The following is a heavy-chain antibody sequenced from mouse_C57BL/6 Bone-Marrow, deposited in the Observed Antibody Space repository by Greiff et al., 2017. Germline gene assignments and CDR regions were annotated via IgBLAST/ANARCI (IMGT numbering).Heavy chain of an antibody. CDR1: GYTFTSYW. V-gene: IGHV1-5*01. CDR2: IDPGNSDT. J-gene: IGHJ3*01. CDR3: TRYDGYYPPWFAY. Sequence: VQLKQSGTVLARPGASVKMSCKTSGYTFTSYWMHWVKQRPGQGLEWIGAIDPGNSDTSYNQKFKGKAKLTADTSASTAYMELSSLTNEDSAVYYCTRYDGYYPPWFAYWGQGTQVTVSA. D-gene: IGHD2-3*01.